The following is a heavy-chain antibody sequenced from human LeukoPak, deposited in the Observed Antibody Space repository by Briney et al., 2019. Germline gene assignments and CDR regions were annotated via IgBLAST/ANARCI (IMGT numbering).Heavy chain of an antibody. J-gene: IGHJ4*02. CDR1: GFSFRNYA. Sequence: GGSLRLSCAASGFSFRNYAMSWVRQAPGKGLEWVAFIRYDGSNKYYADSVKGRFTISRDNSKNTLYLQMNSLRAEDTAVYYCAKDHISLAGIAQCSSTSCLFDYWGQGTLVTVSS. V-gene: IGHV3-30*02. CDR2: IRYDGSNK. D-gene: IGHD2-2*01. CDR3: AKDHISLAGIAQCSSTSCLFDY.